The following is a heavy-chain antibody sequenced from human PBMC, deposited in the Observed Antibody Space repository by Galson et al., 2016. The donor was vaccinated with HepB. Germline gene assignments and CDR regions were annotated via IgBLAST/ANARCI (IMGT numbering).Heavy chain of an antibody. J-gene: IGHJ4*02. D-gene: IGHD2/OR15-2a*01. CDR3: ARGAFL. CDR2: ISGSSEAI. CDR1: GFTFSTYA. V-gene: IGHV3-23*01. Sequence: SLRLSCAASGFTFSTYAMSWVRQAPGKGLEWVSGISGSSEAIYYADSVKSRFTISRDDAKNSLYLQMDSPRAEDTAVYYCARGAFLGGQGTLVTVSS.